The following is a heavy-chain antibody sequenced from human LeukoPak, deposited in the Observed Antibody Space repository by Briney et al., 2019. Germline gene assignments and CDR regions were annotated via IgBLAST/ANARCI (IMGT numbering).Heavy chain of an antibody. V-gene: IGHV3-7*05. D-gene: IGHD3-10*01. J-gene: IGHJ4*02. CDR2: INQDGSEK. CDR3: ARVSGSGSYRG. Sequence: GWSLRLSCAASGFTFSSYWMSWVRQAPGKGLEWVANINQDGSEKYYVGSVKGRFTISRDNARNSLCMQMNSLRAEDTAVYYCARVSGSGSYRGWGQGTLVTVSS. CDR1: GFTFSSYW.